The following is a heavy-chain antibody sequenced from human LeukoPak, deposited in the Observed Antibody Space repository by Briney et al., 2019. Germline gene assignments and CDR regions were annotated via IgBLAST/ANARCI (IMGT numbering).Heavy chain of an antibody. CDR2: IDSDGST. Sequence: PGGSLRLSCVASGLIVSSNYMSWVRLAPGKGLEWVSLIDSDGSTYYADSVKGRFTISRDISRNTLYLQMNSLRAEDTAVYYCTRAGQWLGGFDPWGQGILVTVSS. CDR1: GLIVSSNY. J-gene: IGHJ5*02. V-gene: IGHV3-53*01. CDR3: TRAGQWLGGFDP. D-gene: IGHD6-19*01.